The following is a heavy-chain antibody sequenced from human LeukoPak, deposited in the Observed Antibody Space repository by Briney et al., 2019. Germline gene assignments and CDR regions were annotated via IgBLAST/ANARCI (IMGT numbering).Heavy chain of an antibody. CDR3: ARDTTLLPFYYFDC. CDR1: GGSTSSSNW. Sequence: SRTLSLTYAVSGGSTSSSNWWSWVRQPPGKGLGWMGEIYHSGSTNYNPSLKSRLTISVDKSKNQFSLKLSSVTAADTAVYYCARDTTLLPFYYFDCWGQGTLVTVSS. D-gene: IGHD3-10*02. CDR2: IYHSGST. J-gene: IGHJ4*02. V-gene: IGHV4-4*02.